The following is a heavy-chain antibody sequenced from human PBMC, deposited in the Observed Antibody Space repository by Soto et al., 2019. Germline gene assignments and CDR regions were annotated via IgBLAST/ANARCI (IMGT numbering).Heavy chain of an antibody. J-gene: IGHJ6*02. V-gene: IGHV3-7*03. CDR3: AREGGYSYGLYYYYGMDV. CDR1: GFTFSSYW. D-gene: IGHD5-18*01. Sequence: GGSLRLSCAASGFTFSSYWMSWVRQAPGKGLEWVANIKQDGSEKYYVDSVKGRFTISRDNAKNSLYLQMNSLRAEDTAVYYCAREGGYSYGLYYYYGMDVWGQGTTVTSP. CDR2: IKQDGSEK.